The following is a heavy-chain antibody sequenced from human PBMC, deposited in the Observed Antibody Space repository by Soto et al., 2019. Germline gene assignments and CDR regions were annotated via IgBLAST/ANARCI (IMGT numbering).Heavy chain of an antibody. J-gene: IGHJ4*02. D-gene: IGHD6-19*01. Sequence: QVQLVESGGGVVQPGRSLRLSCASSGFTFSNYVMHWVHQAPGKGLEWVAVTSYDEKNKYHTDSVKGRFTISRDNSKNILYLQMNNLKIEDTAVYYCAKAYSSGWSLPFDSWGQGTLVTVSS. CDR3: AKAYSSGWSLPFDS. V-gene: IGHV3-30*04. CDR1: GFTFSNYV. CDR2: TSYDEKNK.